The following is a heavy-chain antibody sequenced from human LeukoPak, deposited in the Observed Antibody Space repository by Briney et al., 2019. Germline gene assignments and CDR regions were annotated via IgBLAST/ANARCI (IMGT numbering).Heavy chain of an antibody. D-gene: IGHD4-17*01. J-gene: IGHJ4*02. V-gene: IGHV1-2*02. Sequence: ASVKVSCKASGYTFTGYYMHWVRQAPGQGLEWMGWINPNSGGTNYAQKFQGRVTMTRDTSISTAYTELSRLRSDDTAVYYCARGDYGDYEPLGDYWGQGTLVTVSS. CDR1: GYTFTGYY. CDR2: INPNSGGT. CDR3: ARGDYGDYEPLGDY.